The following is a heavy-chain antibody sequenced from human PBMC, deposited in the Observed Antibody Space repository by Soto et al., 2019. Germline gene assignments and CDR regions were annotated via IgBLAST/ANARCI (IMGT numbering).Heavy chain of an antibody. J-gene: IGHJ6*02. D-gene: IGHD5-12*01. Sequence: QVQLVESGGGVVQPGRSLRLSCAASGFTFRSYVMHWVRQAPGKGLEWVAIISYDGSNKYYVNSVKGRFTISRDNSNNTLYVQMNSLRAEDTAIYYCAKDLSREVATTTKMYYHYGMDVWGQGTTVTVSS. V-gene: IGHV3-30*18. CDR1: GFTFRSYV. CDR3: AKDLSREVATTTKMYYHYGMDV. CDR2: ISYDGSNK.